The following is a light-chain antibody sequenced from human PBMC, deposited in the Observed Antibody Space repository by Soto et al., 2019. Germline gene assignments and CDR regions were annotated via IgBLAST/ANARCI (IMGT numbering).Light chain of an antibody. V-gene: IGKV4-1*01. CDR1: QSVLYSSNNNNY. J-gene: IGKJ5*01. CDR2: WAS. Sequence: DIVMTQSPDSLAVSLGERATINCKSSQSVLYSSNNNNYLAWYQQKPGQPPKLLIYWASTRESGVPDRFSGSGSGTDFTLTISSLQAEDVAFYYCQQYYSTPITFGQGTRLEIK. CDR3: QQYYSTPIT.